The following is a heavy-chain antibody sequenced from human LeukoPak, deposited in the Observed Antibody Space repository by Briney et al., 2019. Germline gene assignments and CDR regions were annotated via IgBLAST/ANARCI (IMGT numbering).Heavy chain of an antibody. Sequence: GGSLRLSCAASGFIFSNYWMHWVRQAPGKGLVWVSRITSDGSSTNYADSVKGRFTISSDNAKNTLYLQMNSLRAEDTAVYYCARDGSLPDYWGQGTLVTVSS. CDR3: ARDGSLPDY. CDR1: GFIFSNYW. J-gene: IGHJ4*02. CDR2: ITSDGSST. V-gene: IGHV3-74*01.